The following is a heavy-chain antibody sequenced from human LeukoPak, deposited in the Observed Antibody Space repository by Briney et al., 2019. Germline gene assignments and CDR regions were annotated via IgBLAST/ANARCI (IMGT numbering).Heavy chain of an antibody. CDR3: ATTVTTGYYYYMDV. CDR2: INPNSGGT. Sequence: GASVKVSCKASGYTFTGYYMHWVRQAPGQGLEWMGWINPNSGGTNYAQKFQGRVTMTRDTSISTAYMELSRLRSDDTAVYYCATTVTTGYYYYMDVWGKGTTVTISS. V-gene: IGHV1-2*02. D-gene: IGHD4-17*01. J-gene: IGHJ6*03. CDR1: GYTFTGYY.